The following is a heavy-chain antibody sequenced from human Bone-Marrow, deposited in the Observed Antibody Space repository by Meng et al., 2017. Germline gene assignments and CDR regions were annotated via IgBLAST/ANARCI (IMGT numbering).Heavy chain of an antibody. D-gene: IGHD1-1*01. Sequence: GGPLRLSCAASGFYFNNAWMSWVRQAPGKGLEWVSYISSSGSTIYYADSVKGRFTISRDNAKNSLYLQMNSLRAEDTAVYYCARAGGYRPGVSAFDIWGQGTMVTVSS. CDR1: GFYFNNAW. J-gene: IGHJ3*02. CDR3: ARAGGYRPGVSAFDI. V-gene: IGHV3-11*04. CDR2: ISSSGSTI.